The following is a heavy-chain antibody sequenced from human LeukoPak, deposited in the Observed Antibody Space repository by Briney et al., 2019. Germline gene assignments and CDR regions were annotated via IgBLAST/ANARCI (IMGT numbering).Heavy chain of an antibody. CDR3: AKARGDLWTFDY. D-gene: IGHD2-21*01. V-gene: IGHV3-48*01. CDR2: ISGSSGII. CDR1: GFTFNTYT. J-gene: IGHJ4*02. Sequence: PGGSLRLSCAASGFTFNTYTMNWVRQAPGKGLEWVSYISGSSGIIDYADSVRGRFTISRDNAKNSLYLQMNSLRAEDTAVYDCAKARGDLWTFDYWGQGALVTVSS.